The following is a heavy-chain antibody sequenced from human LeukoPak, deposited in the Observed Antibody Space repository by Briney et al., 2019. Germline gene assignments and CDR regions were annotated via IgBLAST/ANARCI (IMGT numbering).Heavy chain of an antibody. V-gene: IGHV4-39*01. CDR3: ARRSNWFDP. CDR1: DGSISSNSYY. Sequence: SETLSLTCTVSDGSISSNSYYWGWIRQPPGKGLEWIGSISYSGRTYYNPSLESRVTISVDASKNQFSLELNSVTAADTAVYYCARRSNWFDPWGQGTLVTVSS. CDR2: ISYSGRT. J-gene: IGHJ5*02.